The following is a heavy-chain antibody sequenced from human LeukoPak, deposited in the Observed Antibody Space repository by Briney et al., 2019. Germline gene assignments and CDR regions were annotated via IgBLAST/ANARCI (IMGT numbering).Heavy chain of an antibody. CDR2: SSGTSRYT. J-gene: IGHJ4*02. D-gene: IGHD3-22*01. CDR3: ARDVGYDSSGSYPYYFDY. Sequence: GGSLRLSCAASGFTLRDYYMSWIRQAPGKGLEWVSTSSGTSRYTNHANSVKGRFTISRDTARNLVYLQMNYLRADDTAVYYCARDVGYDSSGSYPYYFDYWGLGTLVTVSS. CDR1: GFTLRDYY. V-gene: IGHV3-11*05.